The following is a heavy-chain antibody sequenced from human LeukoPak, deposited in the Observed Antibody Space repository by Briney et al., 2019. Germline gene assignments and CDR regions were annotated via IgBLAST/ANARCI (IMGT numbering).Heavy chain of an antibody. CDR2: ISGSGGST. CDR3: AKEGETSVMVSR. J-gene: IGHJ4*02. V-gene: IGHV3-23*01. D-gene: IGHD5-18*01. CDR1: GFTFSDYY. Sequence: PGGSLRFSCAASGFTFSDYYMSWVRQAPGKGLEWVSAISGSGGSTYYADSVKGRFTISRDNSKNTLYLQMNSLRAEDTAVYYCAKEGETSVMVSRWGQGTLVTVSS.